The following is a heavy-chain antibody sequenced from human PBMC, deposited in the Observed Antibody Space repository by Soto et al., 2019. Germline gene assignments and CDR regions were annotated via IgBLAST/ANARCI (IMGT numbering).Heavy chain of an antibody. CDR1: GGTFSSYA. CDR2: IIPIFGTA. V-gene: IGHV1-69*12. CDR3: ARVPQMATIAPSYFDY. D-gene: IGHD5-12*01. J-gene: IGHJ4*02. Sequence: QVQLVQSGAEVKKPGSSVKVSCKASGGTFSSYAISWVRQAPGQGLEWMGGIIPIFGTANYAQKFQGRVTITADASTSTAYMELGSLRSEDTAVYYCARVPQMATIAPSYFDYWGQGTLVTVSS.